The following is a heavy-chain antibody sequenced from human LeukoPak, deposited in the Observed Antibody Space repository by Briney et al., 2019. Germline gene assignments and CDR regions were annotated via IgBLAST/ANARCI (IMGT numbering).Heavy chain of an antibody. J-gene: IGHJ4*02. CDR3: ARPTSSSHFDS. D-gene: IGHD6-6*01. CDR1: GFTFSSCV. CDR2: ISSDGNNK. V-gene: IGHV3-30*15. Sequence: PGRSLRLSCAASGFTFSSCVMHWVRQAPGKGLEWVAAISSDGNNKYYADSVKGRFTISRDNSRNTLYLQMSSLKPEDTTVFYCARPTSSSHFDSWGQGTLVTVSS.